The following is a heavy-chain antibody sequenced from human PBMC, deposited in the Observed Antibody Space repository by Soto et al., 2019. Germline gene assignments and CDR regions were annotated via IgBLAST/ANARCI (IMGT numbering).Heavy chain of an antibody. CDR1: GFTFSSYA. CDR3: ARERVTNWFDP. V-gene: IGHV3-30-3*01. CDR2: ISDDGSNK. J-gene: IGHJ5*02. Sequence: QVQLVESGGGVVQPGRSLRLSCAASGFTFSSYAMHWVRQAQGQGLEWVAGISDDGSNKYYADSVKGRFTISRDNSKNTLYLQMNSLRAEDTAVYSCARERVTNWFDPWGQGTLVTVSS. D-gene: IGHD4-4*01.